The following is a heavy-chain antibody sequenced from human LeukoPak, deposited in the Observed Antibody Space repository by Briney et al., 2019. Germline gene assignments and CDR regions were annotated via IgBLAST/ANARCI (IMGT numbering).Heavy chain of an antibody. CDR1: GFTFFSYN. CDR3: ARGASAGCSSTSCRGRLDY. J-gene: IGHJ4*02. V-gene: IGHV3-21*01. Sequence: KSGGSLRLSCAASGFTFFSYNMNWVRQAPGKGLEWVSSISSSSSSYKYYADSVKGRFTVSRDNAKHSLYLQMNSLRAEDTAVYYCARGASAGCSSTSCRGRLDYWGQGTLVTVSS. CDR2: ISSSSSSYK. D-gene: IGHD2-2*01.